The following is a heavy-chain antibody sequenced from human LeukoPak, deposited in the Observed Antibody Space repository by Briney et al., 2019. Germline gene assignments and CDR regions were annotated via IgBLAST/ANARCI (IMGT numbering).Heavy chain of an antibody. CDR3: ARDFSLTY. V-gene: IGHV3-30-3*01. CDR2: ISYDGSNK. J-gene: IGHJ4*02. CDR1: GFTFSSYA. D-gene: IGHD3-10*01. Sequence: GGSLRLSCAASGFTFSSYAMHWVRQAPGKGLEWVAVISYDGSNKYYADSVKGRFTISRDNSKNTLYLQMNSLRAEDTAVYYCARDFSLTYWGQGTLVTVSS.